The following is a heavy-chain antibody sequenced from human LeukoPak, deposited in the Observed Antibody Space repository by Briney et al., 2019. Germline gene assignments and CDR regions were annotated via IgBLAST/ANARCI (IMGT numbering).Heavy chain of an antibody. CDR2: TYYGSKWYN. CDR3: ARFSVAGIYYYYGMDV. D-gene: IGHD6-19*01. J-gene: IGHJ6*02. Sequence: SQTLSLTCAISGDSVSSNSAAWNWIRQSPSRGLEWLGRTYYGSKWYNDYAVSVKSRITINPDTSKNQFSLQLNSVTPEDTAVYYCARFSVAGIYYYYGMDVWGQGTTVTVSS. CDR1: GDSVSSNSAA. V-gene: IGHV6-1*01.